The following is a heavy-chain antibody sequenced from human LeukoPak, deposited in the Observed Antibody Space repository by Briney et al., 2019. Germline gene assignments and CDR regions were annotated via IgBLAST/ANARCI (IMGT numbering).Heavy chain of an antibody. J-gene: IGHJ6*02. V-gene: IGHV3-30*03. D-gene: IGHD3-10*01. CDR3: ARERAFQVFGSGRAVNYGMDV. Sequence: GGSLILSCAASGFTFSNYGMHWVRQAPGKGLEWVAIISYDGSNKCYADSVKGRFTISRDNSKNTLFLQMNSLRAEDTAVYYCARERAFQVFGSGRAVNYGMDVWGQGTTVIVSS. CDR2: ISYDGSNK. CDR1: GFTFSNYG.